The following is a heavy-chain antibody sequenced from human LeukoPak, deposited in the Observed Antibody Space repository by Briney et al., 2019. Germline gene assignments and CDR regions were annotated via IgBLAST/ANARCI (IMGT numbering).Heavy chain of an antibody. CDR1: GGSISSSSYY. CDR2: IYYSGST. V-gene: IGHV4-39*01. Sequence: SETLSLTCTVSGGSISSSSYYWGWIRQPPGKGLEWIGSIYYSGSTYYNPSLKSRVTISVDTSKNQFSLKLSSVTAADTAVYYCARGGRGIGFDYWGQGTLVTVPS. J-gene: IGHJ4*02. CDR3: ARGGRGIGFDY. D-gene: IGHD5-24*01.